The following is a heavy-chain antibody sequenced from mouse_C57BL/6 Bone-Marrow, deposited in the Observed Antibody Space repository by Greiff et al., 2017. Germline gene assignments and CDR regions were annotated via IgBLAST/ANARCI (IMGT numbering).Heavy chain of an antibody. J-gene: IGHJ2*01. CDR3: AGVLLRYYYFDY. V-gene: IGHV14-3*01. Sequence: DVQLVESVAELVRPGASVKLSCTASGFNIKNTYMHWVKQRPEQGLEWIGRIDPANGNTKYAPKFQGKAPITADTSSNTAYLQLSSLTSEDTASYYCAGVLLRYYYFDYWGQGTTLTVSS. CDR1: GFNIKNTY. D-gene: IGHD1-1*01. CDR2: IDPANGNT.